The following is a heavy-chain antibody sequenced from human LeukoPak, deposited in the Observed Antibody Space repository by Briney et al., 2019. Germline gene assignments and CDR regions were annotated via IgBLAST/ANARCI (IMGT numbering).Heavy chain of an antibody. J-gene: IGHJ4*02. V-gene: IGHV1-24*01. CDR1: GYTLTELS. Sequence: ASVKVSCKVSGYTLTELSMHWVRQAPGKGLEWMGGFDPEDGETIYAQKFQGRVTMTEDASTDTAYMELSSLRPEDTAVYYCATESLPYYDSSGYPNPFDYWGQGTLVTVSS. D-gene: IGHD3-22*01. CDR3: ATESLPYYDSSGYPNPFDY. CDR2: FDPEDGET.